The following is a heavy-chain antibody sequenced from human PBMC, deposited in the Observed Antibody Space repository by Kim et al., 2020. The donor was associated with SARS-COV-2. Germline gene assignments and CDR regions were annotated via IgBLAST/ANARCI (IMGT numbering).Heavy chain of an antibody. Sequence: GGSEGTMADAVKGRFTISRDNAKNSLYLQMNSLSAEDTAVYYCGRDYSDWGQGTLVIVSS. V-gene: IGHV3-7*01. J-gene: IGHJ4*02. CDR3: GRDYSD. D-gene: IGHD4-4*01. CDR2: GGSEG.